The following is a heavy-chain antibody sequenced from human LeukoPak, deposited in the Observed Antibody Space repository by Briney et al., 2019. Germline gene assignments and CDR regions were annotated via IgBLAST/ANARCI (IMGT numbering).Heavy chain of an antibody. CDR1: GFTFSSYG. D-gene: IGHD1-26*01. J-gene: IGHJ4*02. Sequence: PGGSLRLSCAASGFTFSSYGMHWVRQAPGKGLEWVAVIWYDGSNKYYADSVKGRFTISRDNSKNTLYLQMNSLRAEDTAVYYCEKDLSGSFDYWGQGTLVTVSS. V-gene: IGHV3-33*06. CDR2: IWYDGSNK. CDR3: EKDLSGSFDY.